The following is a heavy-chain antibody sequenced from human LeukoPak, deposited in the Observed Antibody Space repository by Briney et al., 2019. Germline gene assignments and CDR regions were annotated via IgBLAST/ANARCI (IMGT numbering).Heavy chain of an antibody. CDR2: ISSSAYYT. Sequence: GGSLRLSCAASGFNFSSYSMNWVRQAPGKGLEWVSSISSSAYYTYYADSVKGRFTISRDNTKNSLYLLMNSLRAEDTAVYYCAKSTGGYCSGVCCSPSPYWGQGTLVTVSS. J-gene: IGHJ4*02. D-gene: IGHD2-15*01. V-gene: IGHV3-21*01. CDR1: GFNFSSYS. CDR3: AKSTGGYCSGVCCSPSPY.